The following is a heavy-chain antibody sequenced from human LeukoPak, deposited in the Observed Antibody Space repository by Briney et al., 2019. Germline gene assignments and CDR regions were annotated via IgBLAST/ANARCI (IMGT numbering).Heavy chain of an antibody. D-gene: IGHD6-19*01. CDR3: ARNIAVAGRRFDY. J-gene: IGHJ4*02. V-gene: IGHV3-21*01. Sequence: GGCLRLSCAASGFTFSSYSMNWVRQAPGKGLEWVSSISSSSSYIYYADSVKGRFTISRDNAKNSLYLQMNSLRAEDTAVYYCARNIAVAGRRFDYWGQGTLVTVSS. CDR1: GFTFSSYS. CDR2: ISSSSSYI.